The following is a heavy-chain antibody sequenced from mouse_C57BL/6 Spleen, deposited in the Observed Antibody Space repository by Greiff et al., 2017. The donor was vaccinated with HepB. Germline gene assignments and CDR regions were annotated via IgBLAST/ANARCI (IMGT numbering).Heavy chain of an antibody. J-gene: IGHJ4*01. V-gene: IGHV1-64*01. CDR1: GYTFTSYW. Sequence: VQLQQSGAELVKPGASVKLSCKASGYTFTSYWMHWVKQRPGQGLEWIGMIHPNSGSTNYNEKFKSKATLTEDKSSSTAYMQISSLTSEDSAVYYCAREGAMDYWGQGTSVTVSS. CDR3: AREGAMDY. CDR2: IHPNSGST.